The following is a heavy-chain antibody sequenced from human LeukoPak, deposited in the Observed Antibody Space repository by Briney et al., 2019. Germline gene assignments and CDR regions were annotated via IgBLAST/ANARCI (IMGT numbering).Heavy chain of an antibody. D-gene: IGHD5-24*01. CDR1: LYTFTVYL. Sequence: ASVKVSSKPFLYTFTVYLVHSVRHAPGQGPEWMGVISASGGSTIYAQKFQGRGTLTRDMSTSTDYLELSSLRSEDTAVYYCARDNSVRDEAWWFNPWGQGTLVTVSS. J-gene: IGHJ5*02. CDR2: ISASGGST. CDR3: ARDNSVRDEAWWFNP. V-gene: IGHV1-46*01.